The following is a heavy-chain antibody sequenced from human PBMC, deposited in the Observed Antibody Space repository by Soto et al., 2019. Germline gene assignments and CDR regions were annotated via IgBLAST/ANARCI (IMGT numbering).Heavy chain of an antibody. J-gene: IGHJ6*02. D-gene: IGHD3-3*01. V-gene: IGHV3-74*01. CDR1: GFTFRSHR. CDR3: AREMGFLEWLWGMDV. CDR2: IDTDGGGT. Sequence: HPGGSLRLSCAASGFTFRSHRIHWVRQAPGKGLEWVSRIDTDGGGTSYADSVKGRFTISTDNAENSLYLQMNSLRAEDTAVYYCAREMGFLEWLWGMDVWGQGTTVTVSS.